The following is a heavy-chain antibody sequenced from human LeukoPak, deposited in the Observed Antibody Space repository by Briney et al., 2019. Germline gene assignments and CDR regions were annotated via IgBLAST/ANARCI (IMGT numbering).Heavy chain of an antibody. CDR3: ARSIGLTGGGVDV. CDR1: GFTFRDYN. J-gene: IGHJ6*02. CDR2: ITDSGSTI. V-gene: IGHV3-11*01. Sequence: GGSLRLSCAASGFTFRDYNMNWVRQAPGKGLEWVSYITDSGSTIHYADSVNGQFTISRDNAKNSLYLQMNSLRAEDSAVYYCARSIGLTGGGVDVWGRGTTVTVSS. D-gene: IGHD3-9*01.